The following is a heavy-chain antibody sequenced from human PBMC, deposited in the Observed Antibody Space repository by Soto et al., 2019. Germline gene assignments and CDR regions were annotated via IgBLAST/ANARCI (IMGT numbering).Heavy chain of an antibody. J-gene: IGHJ4*02. CDR2: INHSGST. V-gene: IGHV4-34*01. Sequence: SETLSLTCAVYGGSFSGYYWSWIRQPPGKGLEWIGEINHSGSTNYNPSLKSRVTISVDTSKNQFSLKLSSVTAADTAVYYCARARDYYFDYWGQGTLVTVSS. CDR1: GGSFSGYY. CDR3: ARARDYYFDY.